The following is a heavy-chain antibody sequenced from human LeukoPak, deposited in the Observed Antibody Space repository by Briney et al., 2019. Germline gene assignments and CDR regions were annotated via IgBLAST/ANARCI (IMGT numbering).Heavy chain of an antibody. CDR1: GDSINSLDL. D-gene: IGHD6-6*01. J-gene: IGHJ4*02. Sequence: PSETLSLTCTVSGDSINSLDLWSWVRQPPGKGLEWIGEMYLSGTTHSNPSVKSRVTISIDKSKNQFFLNLSSVTAADTAVYYCARFSTSSSPTRLEFDYWGQGTLVTVSS. CDR3: ARFSTSSSPTRLEFDY. V-gene: IGHV4-4*02. CDR2: MYLSGTT.